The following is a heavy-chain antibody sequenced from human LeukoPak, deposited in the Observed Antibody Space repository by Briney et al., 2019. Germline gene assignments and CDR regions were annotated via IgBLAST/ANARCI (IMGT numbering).Heavy chain of an antibody. Sequence: PSETLSLTCTGSGGSISSYYWSWIRQPPGKGLEWIGYIYYSGSTNSNPSLKSRVTISVDTSKNQFSLKLTSVTAADTAVYYCARGSVSGYYFDYWGQGTLVTVSS. J-gene: IGHJ4*02. CDR2: IYYSGST. V-gene: IGHV4-59*08. CDR3: ARGSVSGYYFDY. CDR1: GGSISSYY. D-gene: IGHD5-12*01.